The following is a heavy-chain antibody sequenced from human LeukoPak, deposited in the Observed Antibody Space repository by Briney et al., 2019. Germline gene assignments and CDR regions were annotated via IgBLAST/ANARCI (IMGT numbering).Heavy chain of an antibody. D-gene: IGHD3-10*01. CDR1: GFTVSNNY. CDR2: IYSGGST. CDR3: AKALGITMVRGVTYYYGMDV. J-gene: IGHJ6*02. Sequence: GGSLRLSCAASGFTVSNNYMSWVRQAPGKGLEWVSVIYSGGSTYYADSVKGRFTISRDNSKNTLYLQMNSLRAEDTAVYYCAKALGITMVRGVTYYYGMDVWGQGTTVTVSS. V-gene: IGHV3-53*01.